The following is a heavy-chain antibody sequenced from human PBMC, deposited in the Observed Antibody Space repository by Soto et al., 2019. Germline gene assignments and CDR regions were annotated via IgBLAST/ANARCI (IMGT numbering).Heavy chain of an antibody. CDR3: AASSSVAAGGYFKF. D-gene: IGHD6-13*01. Sequence: QVQLVQSGAEVKEPGSSVKVSCKATGDLFNNYAFNWVRQAPGQGLEWMGRIYPLFRTTNYAQKFQGRVTIGADELTTIVHLELSNLESEDTAMYYCAASSSVAAGGYFKFWGQGTLVTVSP. V-gene: IGHV1-69*01. J-gene: IGHJ4*02. CDR1: GDLFNNYA. CDR2: IYPLFRTT.